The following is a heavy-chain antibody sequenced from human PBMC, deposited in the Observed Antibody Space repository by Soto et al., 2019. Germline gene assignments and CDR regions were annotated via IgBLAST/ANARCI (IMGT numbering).Heavy chain of an antibody. CDR2: IIPIFGTA. Sequence: ASVKVSCKASGGTFSSYAISWVRQAPGQGLEWMGGIIPIFGTANYAQKFQGRVTITADESTSTAYMELSSLRSEDTAVYYCARSPPQPMLDDYWGQGTLVTVSS. CDR3: ARSPPQPMLDDY. CDR1: GGTFSSYA. J-gene: IGHJ4*02. D-gene: IGHD2-8*01. V-gene: IGHV1-69*13.